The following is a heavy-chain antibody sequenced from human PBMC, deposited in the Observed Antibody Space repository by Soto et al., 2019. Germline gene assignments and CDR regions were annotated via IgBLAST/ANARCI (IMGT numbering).Heavy chain of an antibody. J-gene: IGHJ4*02. CDR1: GFTFSSYG. CDR2: ISYDGSNK. V-gene: IGHV3-30*18. D-gene: IGHD1-26*01. Sequence: GGSLRLSCAASGFTFSSYGMYWVRQAPGKGLEWVAVISYDGSNKYYADSVKGRFTISRDNSKNMLYLEMNRLRAEDTAVYYCANEPRIYSGNYAGFDYWGQGTLVTVSS. CDR3: ANEPRIYSGNYAGFDY.